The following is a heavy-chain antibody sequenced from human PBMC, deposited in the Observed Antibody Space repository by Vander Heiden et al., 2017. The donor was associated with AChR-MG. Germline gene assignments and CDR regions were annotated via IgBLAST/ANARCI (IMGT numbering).Heavy chain of an antibody. V-gene: IGHV3-33*01. CDR3: ARASDWHGEPDYYYYMDV. D-gene: IGHD1-1*01. Sequence: QVQLVESGGGVVQPGRSLRLSCAASGFTFSSSGMHWVRQAPGKGLEWVAVIWYDGSNKYYADSVKGRFTISRDNSKNTLYLQMNSLRAEHTAVYYCARASDWHGEPDYYYYMDVWGKGTTVTVSS. CDR2: IWYDGSNK. CDR1: GFTFSSSG. J-gene: IGHJ6*03.